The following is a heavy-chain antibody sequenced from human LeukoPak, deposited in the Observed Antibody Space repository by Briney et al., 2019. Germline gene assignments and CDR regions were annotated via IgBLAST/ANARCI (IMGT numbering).Heavy chain of an antibody. CDR2: IHTSGSA. CDR3: ARDIVYLIDEDYG. V-gene: IGHV4-4*07. D-gene: IGHD4-17*01. J-gene: IGHJ4*02. Sequence: SETLSLTCSVSGSSFNTYYWSWIRQPAGRALEWIGRIHTSGSADYSPSLQSRVTISVDMSKKEFSLKLTSVTAADTAVYYCARDIVYLIDEDYGWGQGILVTVSS. CDR1: GSSFNTYY.